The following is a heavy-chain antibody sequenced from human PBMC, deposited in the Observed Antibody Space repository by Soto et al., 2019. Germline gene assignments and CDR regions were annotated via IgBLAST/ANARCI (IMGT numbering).Heavy chain of an antibody. J-gene: IGHJ5*02. V-gene: IGHV1-18*01. CDR3: ARDEESIAAAGPPYNWFDP. CDR1: GYTFTSYG. D-gene: IGHD6-13*01. Sequence: ASVKVSCKASGYTFTSYGISWVRQAPGQGLEWMGWISAYNGNTNYAQKLQGRVTMTTDTSTSTAYMELRSLRSDDTAVYYCARDEESIAAAGPPYNWFDPWGQGTLVTVSS. CDR2: ISAYNGNT.